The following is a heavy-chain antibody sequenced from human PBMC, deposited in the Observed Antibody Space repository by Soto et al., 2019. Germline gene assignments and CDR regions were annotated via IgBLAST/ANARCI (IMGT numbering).Heavy chain of an antibody. V-gene: IGHV3-15*01. CDR1: GFTFTSYA. J-gene: IGHJ4*02. CDR3: TTDDPINKN. Sequence: PGGSLRLSCAASGFTFTSYAMGWVRQAPGKGLEWVSVVSSGGTRDYAAPVNGRFTMSRDDSKNMLYLQMSSLKTEDTAVYYCTTDDPINKNWGQGTLVTVSS. CDR2: VSSGGTR.